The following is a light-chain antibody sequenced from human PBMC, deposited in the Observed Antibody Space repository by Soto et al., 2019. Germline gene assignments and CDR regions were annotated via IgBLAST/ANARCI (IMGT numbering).Light chain of an antibody. Sequence: EIVLTQSPGTLSLSPGERATLSCRASQSVGGSYLAWFQQKPGQAPRLLIYVASTRATGVPDRFSGSGSATDFSLTFNRLEPEDFAVYYCQHYGSSLWTFGQGTKVEIK. CDR3: QHYGSSLWT. J-gene: IGKJ1*01. CDR1: QSVGGSY. CDR2: VAS. V-gene: IGKV3-20*01.